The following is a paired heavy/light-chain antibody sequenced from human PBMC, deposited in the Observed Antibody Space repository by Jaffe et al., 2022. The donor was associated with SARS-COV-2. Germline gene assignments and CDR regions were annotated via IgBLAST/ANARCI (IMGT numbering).Light chain of an antibody. CDR3: NSRDDNPNHRV. CDR2: GTN. CDR1: SLRSYS. J-gene: IGLJ3*02. V-gene: IGLV3-19*01. Sequence: SSELTQDPAVSVALGQTVRITCQGDSLRSYSASWYQQRPGLAPFLVMYGTNNRPSGIPDRFSGSRSGDTASLTITEAQAEDEADYYCNSRDDNPNHRVFGGGTKVTVL.
Heavy chain of an antibody. CDR1: GGTFSSSA. CDR2: ITPIFGTA. D-gene: IGHD3-22*01. CDR3: ARDMYYYDNSNYREGNYFDS. Sequence: QVQLMQSGAEVKKPGSSVKVSCRASGGTFSSSAFTWVRQAPGQGLEWMGGITPIFGTANYAQKFRGRVTITADESTTTVYMELSSLRSEDTAIFYCARDMYYYDNSNYREGNYFDSWGQGTLVTVSS. V-gene: IGHV1-69*01. J-gene: IGHJ4*02.